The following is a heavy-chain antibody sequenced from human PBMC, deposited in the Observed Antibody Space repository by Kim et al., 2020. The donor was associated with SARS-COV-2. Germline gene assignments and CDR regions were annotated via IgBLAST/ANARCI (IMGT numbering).Heavy chain of an antibody. CDR2: INHSGST. CDR3: ARVTDYAYFDY. CDR1: GGSFSGYY. D-gene: IGHD4-17*01. V-gene: IGHV4-34*01. Sequence: SETLSLTCAVYGGSFSGYYWSWIRQPPGKGLEWIGEINHSGSTNYNPSLKSRVTISVDTSKNQFSLKLSSVTAADTAVYYCARVTDYAYFDYWGQGTLVT. J-gene: IGHJ4*02.